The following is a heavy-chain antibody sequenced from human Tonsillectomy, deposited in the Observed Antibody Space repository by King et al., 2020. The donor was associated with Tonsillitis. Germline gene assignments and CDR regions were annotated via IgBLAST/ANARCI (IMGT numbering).Heavy chain of an antibody. V-gene: IGHV3-23*04. D-gene: IGHD4-17*01. Sequence: VQLVESGGGLVQPGGSLRLSCVGSGITFNNYAMTWVRQAPGKGLEWVSAISGSGVGTYYADSVKGRFTISRDNPKNTLYLQMNSLRADDTAVFHCAKDPNGDYVGAFDMWGQGTMVTVSS. CDR1: GITFNNYA. CDR2: ISGSGVGT. J-gene: IGHJ3*02. CDR3: AKDPNGDYVGAFDM.